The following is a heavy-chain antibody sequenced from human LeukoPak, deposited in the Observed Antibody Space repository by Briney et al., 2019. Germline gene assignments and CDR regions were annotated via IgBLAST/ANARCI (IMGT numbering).Heavy chain of an antibody. V-gene: IGHV4-59*08. J-gene: IGHJ4*02. CDR1: GGSISGYY. CDR2: IYYNGAT. D-gene: IGHD6-13*01. Sequence: SETLSLTCTVSGGSISGYYWSWIRQPPGEGLEWIGYIYYNGATHYNPSLKNRVTISVDTSKIQFSLKLTSVTAADTAVYYCSRHYSSTWFFYDYWGQGTLVTVSS. CDR3: SRHYSSTWFFYDY.